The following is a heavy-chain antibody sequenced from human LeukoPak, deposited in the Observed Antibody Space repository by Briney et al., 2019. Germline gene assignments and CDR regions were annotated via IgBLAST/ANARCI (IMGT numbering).Heavy chain of an antibody. V-gene: IGHV1-18*01. CDR2: ISAYNGNT. D-gene: IGHD3-3*01. CDR3: ARVYDFWSGLPYYFQH. J-gene: IGHJ1*01. Sequence: ASVNVSCKASGGTFSSYAISWVRQAPGQGLEWMGWISAYNGNTNYAQKLQGRVTMTTDTSTSTAYMELRSLRSDDTAVYYCARVYDFWSGLPYYFQHWGQGTLVTVSS. CDR1: GGTFSSYA.